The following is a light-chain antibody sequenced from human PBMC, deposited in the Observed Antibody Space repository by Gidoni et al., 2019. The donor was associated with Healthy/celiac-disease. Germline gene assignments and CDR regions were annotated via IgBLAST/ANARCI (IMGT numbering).Light chain of an antibody. Sequence: SALTQPASVSGSPGQSITISCTGTSSDVGGYNYVSWYQQHPGKAPKLMIYDVSNRPSGVSNRFSGSKSGITASLTISGLQAEDEADYYCSSYTSNSTKVFGTGTKVTVL. J-gene: IGLJ1*01. CDR2: DVS. CDR3: SSYTSNSTKV. V-gene: IGLV2-14*03. CDR1: SSDVGGYNY.